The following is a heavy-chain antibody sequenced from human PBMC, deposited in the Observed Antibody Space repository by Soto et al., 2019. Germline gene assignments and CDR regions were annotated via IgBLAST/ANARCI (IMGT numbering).Heavy chain of an antibody. CDR2: IYYRSKWYN. V-gene: IGHV6-1*01. D-gene: IGHD1-7*01. CDR3: ARDRLLVTGTTKCGDYYYGMDV. CDR1: ADNISSNRAA. Sequence: PTRSLTCAVSADNISSNRAAWTWIKTSPSRGLEWLGSIYYRSKWYNDYAVSVKSRISITPDTSKNQFSLQLHSVTPEHTAVYYCARDRLLVTGTTKCGDYYYGMDVWGQGTTLSVSS. J-gene: IGHJ6*02.